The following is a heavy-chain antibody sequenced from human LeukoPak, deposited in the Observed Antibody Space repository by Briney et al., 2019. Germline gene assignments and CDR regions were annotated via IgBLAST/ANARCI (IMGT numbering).Heavy chain of an antibody. V-gene: IGHV4-31*03. D-gene: IGHD3-22*01. CDR1: GGSISSGGYY. CDR3: ARNTRYYYDSSGYPTAWFDP. J-gene: IGHJ5*02. CDR2: IYYSGST. Sequence: PSETLSLTCTVSGGSISSGGYYWSWIRQHPGKGLEWIGYIYYSGSTYYNPSLKSRVTISVDTSKNQFSLKLSSVTAADTAVYYCARNTRYYYDSSGYPTAWFDPWGQGTLVTVSS.